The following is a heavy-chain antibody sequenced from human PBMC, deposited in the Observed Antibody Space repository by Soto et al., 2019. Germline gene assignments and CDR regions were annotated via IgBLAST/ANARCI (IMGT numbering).Heavy chain of an antibody. CDR1: GGSIGSDTYY. Sequence: KASETLSLTCTVSGGSIGSDTYYYSWIRQHPRKGLEWIGYISYIGSTYYNPSLKSRLTISIDTPNKQFSLKLTSVTAADTAIYYCASSLQMATIPAYWGQGILVTVSS. J-gene: IGHJ4*02. D-gene: IGHD2-21*01. V-gene: IGHV4-31*03. CDR3: ASSLQMATIPAY. CDR2: ISYIGST.